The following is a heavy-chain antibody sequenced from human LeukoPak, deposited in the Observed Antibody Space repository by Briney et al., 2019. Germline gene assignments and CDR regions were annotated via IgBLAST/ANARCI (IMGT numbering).Heavy chain of an antibody. D-gene: IGHD3-10*01. CDR3: ARDGAGWFGELLPHMDV. CDR1: GFTFSSYW. V-gene: IGHV3-7*01. CDR2: IKQDGSEK. Sequence: GGSLRLSCAASGFTFSSYWMSWVRQAPGKGLEWVANIKQDGSEKYYVDSVKGRFTISRDNAKNSLYLQMNSLRAEDTAVYYCARDGAGWFGELLPHMDVWGKGTTVTVSS. J-gene: IGHJ6*03.